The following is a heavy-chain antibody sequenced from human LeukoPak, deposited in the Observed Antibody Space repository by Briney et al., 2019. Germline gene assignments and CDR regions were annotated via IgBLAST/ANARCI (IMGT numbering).Heavy chain of an antibody. J-gene: IGHJ6*02. Sequence: GGSLRLSCAASGFTFSSYAMSWVRQAPGKGLEWVSAISGSGDSTYYADSVKGRFTISRDNSKNTLYLQMNSLRVEHTAVYYCAKDKDFWSGYYRGVPYFYGLDVWGQGTTVTVSS. CDR1: GFTFSSYA. CDR2: ISGSGDST. CDR3: AKDKDFWSGYYRGVPYFYGLDV. V-gene: IGHV3-23*01. D-gene: IGHD3-3*01.